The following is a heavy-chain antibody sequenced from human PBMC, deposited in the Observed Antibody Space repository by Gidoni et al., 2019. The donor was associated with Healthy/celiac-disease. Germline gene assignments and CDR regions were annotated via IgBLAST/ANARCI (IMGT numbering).Heavy chain of an antibody. Sequence: QVQLVESGGGVVQPGRSLRLSCAASGFTFSSYGMHWVRQAPGKGLEWVAVISYDGSNKYYADSVKGRFTISRDNSKNTLYLQMNSLRAEDTAVYYCAKDLGVAGPDYYYGMDVWGQGTTVTVSS. V-gene: IGHV3-30*18. CDR1: GFTFSSYG. CDR3: AKDLGVAGPDYYYGMDV. CDR2: ISYDGSNK. J-gene: IGHJ6*02. D-gene: IGHD6-19*01.